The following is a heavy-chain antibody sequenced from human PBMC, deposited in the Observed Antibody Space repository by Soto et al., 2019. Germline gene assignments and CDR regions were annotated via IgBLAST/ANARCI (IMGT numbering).Heavy chain of an antibody. V-gene: IGHV4-39*01. CDR2: IYYSGST. CDR3: ASIPDVVRGVPFAVPTKYYYCLGI. D-gene: IGHD3-10*01. J-gene: IGHJ6*03. CDR1: GGSISSSSYY. Sequence: SETLSLTCTVSGGSISSSSYYWGWIRQPPGKGLEWIGSIYYSGSTYYNPSLKSRVTISVDTSKNQFSLKLSSVTAADTAVYYCASIPDVVRGVPFAVPTKYYYCLGIWGKGTTVTVSS.